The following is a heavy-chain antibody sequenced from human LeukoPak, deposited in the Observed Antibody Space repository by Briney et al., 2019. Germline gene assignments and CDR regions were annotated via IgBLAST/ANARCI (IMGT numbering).Heavy chain of an antibody. CDR1: GGSISSYY. V-gene: IGHV4-39*02. Sequence: PSETLSLTCTVSGGSISSYYWGWIRQPPGKGLEYIGGISYTGSAYYNPSLKSRVTISADTSKNQFSLKLSSVTAADSAVYYCAKEWGSGPWGQGTLVTVSS. CDR2: ISYTGSA. J-gene: IGHJ5*02. D-gene: IGHD7-27*01. CDR3: AKEWGSGP.